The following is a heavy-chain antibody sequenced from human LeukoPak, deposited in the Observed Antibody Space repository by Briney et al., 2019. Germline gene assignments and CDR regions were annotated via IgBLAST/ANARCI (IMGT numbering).Heavy chain of an antibody. Sequence: PSETLSLTCTVSGGSISSSSFYWGWIRQPPGKGLEWIGSIYYSGSTYYNPSLKSRVTISVDTSKNQFSLKLSSVTAADTAVYYCARRYSGYDYRVVNWFDPWGQGTLVTVSS. CDR3: ARRYSGYDYRVVNWFDP. D-gene: IGHD5-12*01. CDR2: IYYSGST. J-gene: IGHJ5*02. CDR1: GGSISSSSFY. V-gene: IGHV4-39*07.